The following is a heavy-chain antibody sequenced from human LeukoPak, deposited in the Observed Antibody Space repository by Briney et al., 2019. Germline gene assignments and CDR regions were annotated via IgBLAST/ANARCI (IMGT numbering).Heavy chain of an antibody. CDR3: ARGPRYSLGNWFDP. Sequence: SETLSLTCAVYGGSFSGYYWSWIRQPPGKGLEWIGEINHSGGTNYNPSLKSRVTISLDTSKNQFSLKLSSVTAADTAVYYCARGPRYSLGNWFDPWGQGTLVTVSS. V-gene: IGHV4-34*01. D-gene: IGHD5-18*01. J-gene: IGHJ5*02. CDR2: INHSGGT. CDR1: GGSFSGYY.